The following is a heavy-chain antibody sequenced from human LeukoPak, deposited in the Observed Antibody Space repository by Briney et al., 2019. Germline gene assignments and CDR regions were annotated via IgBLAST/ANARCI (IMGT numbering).Heavy chain of an antibody. J-gene: IGHJ4*02. CDR1: GFTFSSYE. V-gene: IGHV3-48*03. CDR2: ISSSGSIT. D-gene: IGHD4-23*01. Sequence: PGGSLRLSCAASGFTFSSYEMNWVRQAPGKGLEWVSYISSSGSITYYADSMKGRFTISRDNSKNSLYLQMNSLRAEDTAAYYCASGISPLDFWGRGTLVTVSS. CDR3: ASGISPLDF.